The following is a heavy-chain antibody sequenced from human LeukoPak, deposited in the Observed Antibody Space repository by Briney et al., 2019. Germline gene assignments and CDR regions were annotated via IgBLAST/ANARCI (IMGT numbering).Heavy chain of an antibody. CDR1: GGSIDTYY. V-gene: IGHV4-4*09. CDR3: ARQEGYYDYMDV. CDR2: IYASGST. J-gene: IGHJ6*03. Sequence: PSETLSLTCTVSGGSIDTYYWSWIRQPPGKGLEWIGHIYASGSTNYNPSLKNRVTISVDTSKNRFSLKLTSVTAADTAVYTCARQEGYYDYMDVWGKGTTVTVSS.